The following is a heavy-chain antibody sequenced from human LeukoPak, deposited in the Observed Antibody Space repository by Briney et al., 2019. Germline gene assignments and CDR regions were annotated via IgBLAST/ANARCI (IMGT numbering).Heavy chain of an antibody. CDR3: ARVARDCSSINCYWDDWFDP. D-gene: IGHD2-2*01. Sequence: APVRVSGNASGYSVINYGITWGREAPGQGREWMGWVSVFTGSTHYAQSVQGRATMTTDTSTGTAYMELRSLRSHDTAVYYCARVARDCSSINCYWDDWFDPWGQGTLVTVSS. CDR1: GYSVINYG. CDR2: VSVFTGST. V-gene: IGHV1-18*01. J-gene: IGHJ5*02.